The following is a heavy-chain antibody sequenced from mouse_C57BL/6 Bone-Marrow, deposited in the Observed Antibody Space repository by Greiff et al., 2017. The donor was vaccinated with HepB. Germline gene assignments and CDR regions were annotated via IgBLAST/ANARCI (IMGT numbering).Heavy chain of an antibody. D-gene: IGHD4-1*01. CDR2: IDPETGGT. CDR1: GYTFTDYE. CDR3: TNWVYYAMDY. V-gene: IGHV1-15*01. Sequence: QVQLQQSGAELVRPGASVTLSCKASGYTFTDYEMHWVKQTPVHGLEWIGAIDPETGGTAYNQKFKGKAILTADKSSSTAYMELRSLTSEDSAVYYCTNWVYYAMDYGGQGTAVTVSS. J-gene: IGHJ4*01.